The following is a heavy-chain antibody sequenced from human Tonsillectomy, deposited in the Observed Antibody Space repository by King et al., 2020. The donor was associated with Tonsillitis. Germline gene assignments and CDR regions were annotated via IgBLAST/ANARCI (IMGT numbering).Heavy chain of an antibody. CDR3: AKGGTGSVYSYGDF. CDR1: GFIFSNYD. CDR2: ISNDGSNE. V-gene: IGHV3-30*18. Sequence: VQLVESGGGVVQPGRSLRLSCAASGFIFSNYDMHWVRQAPGKGLEWVAIISNDGSNEYYPDSVKGRFTISRDNSKNTLYLQMNNLRAEDTAVYYCAKGGTGSVYSYGDFWGQGTLVTVSS. D-gene: IGHD5-18*01. J-gene: IGHJ4*02.